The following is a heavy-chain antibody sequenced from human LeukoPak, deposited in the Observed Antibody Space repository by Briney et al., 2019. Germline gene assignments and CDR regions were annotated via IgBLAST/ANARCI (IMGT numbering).Heavy chain of an antibody. CDR2: IIPIFGTA. CDR1: GYTFTSYY. Sequence: ASVKVSCKASGYTFTSYYMHWVRQAPGQGLEWMGGIIPIFGTANYAQKFQGRVTITADESTSTAYMELSSLRSEDTAVYYCARNGLAYCGGDCYSGYFQHWGQGTLVTVSS. D-gene: IGHD2-21*02. V-gene: IGHV1-69*13. J-gene: IGHJ1*01. CDR3: ARNGLAYCGGDCYSGYFQH.